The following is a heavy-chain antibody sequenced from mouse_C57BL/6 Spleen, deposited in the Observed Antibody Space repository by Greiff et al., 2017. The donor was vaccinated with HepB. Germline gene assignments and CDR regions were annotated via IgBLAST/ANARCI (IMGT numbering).Heavy chain of an antibody. J-gene: IGHJ2*01. CDR2: IRNKANGYTT. CDR1: GFTFTDYY. Sequence: DVKLEESGGGLVQPGGSLSLSCAASGFTFTDYYMSWVRQPPGKALEWLGFIRNKANGYTTEYSASVKGRFTISRDNSQSILYLQMNALRAEDSATYYCARYEGDGYYDYFDYWGQGTTLTVSS. V-gene: IGHV7-3*01. CDR3: ARYEGDGYYDYFDY. D-gene: IGHD2-3*01.